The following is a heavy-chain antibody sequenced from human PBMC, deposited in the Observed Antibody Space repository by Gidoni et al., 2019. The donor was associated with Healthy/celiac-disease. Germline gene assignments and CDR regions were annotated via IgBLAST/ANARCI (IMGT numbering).Heavy chain of an antibody. CDR3: AIRITMVRGVRLNWFDP. Sequence: QVQLVQSGPEVKKPGSSVKVSCKASGGTFSRYAISWVRQAPGQGLEWMGGIIPIFGTANYAQKFQGRVTITADESTSTAYMELSSLRSEDTAVYYCAIRITMVRGVRLNWFDPWGQGTLVTVSS. D-gene: IGHD3-10*01. CDR2: IIPIFGTA. V-gene: IGHV1-69*01. J-gene: IGHJ5*02. CDR1: GGTFSRYA.